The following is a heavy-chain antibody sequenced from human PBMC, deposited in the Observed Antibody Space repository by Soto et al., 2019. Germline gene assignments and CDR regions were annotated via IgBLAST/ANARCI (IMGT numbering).Heavy chain of an antibody. V-gene: IGHV4-39*01. J-gene: IGHJ4*02. CDR2: IYYSGST. CDR3: DRNGDYDADY. Sequence: SETLSLTCTVSGGSISSSSYYWGWIRQPPGKGLEWIGSIYYSGSTYYNPSLKSRVTISVDTSKNQFSLKLSSVTAADTAVYYCDRNGDYDADYWGQGTLVTVSS. CDR1: GGSISSSSYY. D-gene: IGHD4-17*01.